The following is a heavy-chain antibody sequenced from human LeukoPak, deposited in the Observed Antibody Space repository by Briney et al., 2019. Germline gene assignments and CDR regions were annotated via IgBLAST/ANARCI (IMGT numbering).Heavy chain of an antibody. Sequence: ASVKVSCKASGYTFTSYGISWVRQAPGQGLEWMGWINPNSGGTNYAQKFRGRVTMTRDTSISTAYMELSRLRSDDTAVYYCARAPPHGSGSYYITPDFDYWGQGTLVTVSS. CDR3: ARAPPHGSGSYYITPDFDY. D-gene: IGHD3-10*01. CDR1: GYTFTSYG. V-gene: IGHV1-2*02. J-gene: IGHJ4*02. CDR2: INPNSGGT.